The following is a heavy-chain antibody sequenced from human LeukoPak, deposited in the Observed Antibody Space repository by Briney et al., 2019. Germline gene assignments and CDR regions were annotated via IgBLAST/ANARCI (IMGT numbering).Heavy chain of an antibody. D-gene: IGHD1-26*01. CDR3: ARHGGSYYPYFDY. CDR1: GGSFSGYY. CDR2: INHSGST. Sequence: PSETLSLTCAVHGGSFSGYYWSWIRQPPGKGLEWIGEINHSGSTNYNPSLKSRVTISVDTSKNQFSLKLSSVTAADTAVYYCARHGGSYYPYFDYWGQGTLVTVSS. J-gene: IGHJ4*02. V-gene: IGHV4-34*01.